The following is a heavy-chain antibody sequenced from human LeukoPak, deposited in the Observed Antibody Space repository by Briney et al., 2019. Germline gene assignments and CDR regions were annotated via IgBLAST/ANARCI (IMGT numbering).Heavy chain of an antibody. CDR1: GFTFSSYA. CDR2: ISGGGGST. D-gene: IGHD3-10*01. V-gene: IGHV3-23*01. J-gene: IGHJ4*02. CDR3: AKVRGSERPKYYFEY. Sequence: GGSLRLSCAASGFTFSSYAMSWVRQAPGKGLEWVSGISGGGGSTYCADSAKGRFTISRDNSKNTLYLQMNSLRAEATAVYYCAKVRGSERPKYYFEYWGQGTLVTVSS.